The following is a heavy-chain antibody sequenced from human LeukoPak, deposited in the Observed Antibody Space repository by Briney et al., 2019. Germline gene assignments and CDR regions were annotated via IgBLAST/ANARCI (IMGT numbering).Heavy chain of an antibody. CDR1: GGSISSFF. CDR3: ATMLGSGSVSYLFDY. V-gene: IGHV4-59*01. J-gene: IGHJ4*02. Sequence: SETLSLTCTVSGGSISSFFWSWIRQPPGKGLEWIGSMHYSGDTKYNPSLKSRVSLSIDTSKQQFSLRLSSVTAADTAVYYCATMLGSGSVSYLFDYWGQGTLVTVSS. CDR2: MHYSGDT. D-gene: IGHD1-26*01.